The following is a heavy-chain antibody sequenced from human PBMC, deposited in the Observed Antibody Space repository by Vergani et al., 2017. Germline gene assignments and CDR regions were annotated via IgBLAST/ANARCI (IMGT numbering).Heavy chain of an antibody. D-gene: IGHD3-22*01. CDR2: IYYSGST. J-gene: IGHJ4*02. V-gene: IGHV4-39*07. CDR3: AKSDSSGQPYYFDY. Sequence: QLQLQESGPGLVKPSETLSLTCTVSGGSISSSSYYWGWIRQPPGKGLEWIGSIYYSGSTYYNPSLKSRVTISVDTSKNQFSLKLSSVTAADTAVYYCAKSDSSGQPYYFDYWGQGTLVTVSS. CDR1: GGSISSSSYY.